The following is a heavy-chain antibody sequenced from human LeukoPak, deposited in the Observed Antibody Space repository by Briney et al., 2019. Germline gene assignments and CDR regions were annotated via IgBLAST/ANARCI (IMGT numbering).Heavy chain of an antibody. Sequence: GASVKVSCKASGGTFSSYAISWVRQAPGQGLEWMGGIIPIFDTPNYAQRFQGRVTITADESTSTAYMELSSLGSEDTAVYYCARGGVYNWNDVGSNINWFDPWGQGTLVTVSS. D-gene: IGHD1-1*01. CDR2: IIPIFDTP. CDR3: ARGGVYNWNDVGSNINWFDP. CDR1: GGTFSSYA. J-gene: IGHJ5*02. V-gene: IGHV1-69*13.